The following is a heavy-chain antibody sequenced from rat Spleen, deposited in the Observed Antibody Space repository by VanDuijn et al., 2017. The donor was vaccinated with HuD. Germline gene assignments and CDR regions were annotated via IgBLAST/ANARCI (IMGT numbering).Heavy chain of an antibody. J-gene: IGHJ4*01. CDR3: TTDVDTTDYYYDVMDA. Sequence: EVQLVESGGGLVQPGRSLKLSCAASGFTFGDYYMAWVRQAPAKGLEWVTSISYDGGTTYYRDSVKGRFTISRNNAKSSLYLHMDSLRSEDTATYYCTTDVDTTDYYYDVMDAWGQGASVTVSS. V-gene: IGHV5-20*01. D-gene: IGHD1-6*01. CDR2: ISYDGGTT. CDR1: GFTFGDYY.